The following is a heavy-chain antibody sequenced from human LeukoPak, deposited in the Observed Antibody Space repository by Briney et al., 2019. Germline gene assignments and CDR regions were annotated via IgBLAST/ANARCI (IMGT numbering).Heavy chain of an antibody. J-gene: IGHJ4*02. CDR2: INNSGST. V-gene: IGHV4-34*01. Sequence: PETLSLTCAVYGGSFSGYYWSWVRQPPGEGLEWIGEINNSGSTNYNPSLTRRVTISVDTSKNQFSLKLSSVPAADTAVYYCARGPGYSGYESFDYWGQGTLVTVSS. CDR3: ARGPGYSGYESFDY. D-gene: IGHD5-12*01. CDR1: GGSFSGYY.